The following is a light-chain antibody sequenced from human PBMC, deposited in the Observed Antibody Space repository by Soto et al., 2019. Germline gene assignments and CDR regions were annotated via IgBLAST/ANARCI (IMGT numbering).Light chain of an antibody. J-gene: IGKJ2*01. CDR3: QQSYSLPRT. V-gene: IGKV1-39*01. CDR2: AAS. CDR1: QSISNY. Sequence: DIQMTQSPSSLSASVGDRVTITCRASQSISNYLNWYQQKPGKAPELLIYAASSLQSGVPSRFSGSGSGTDFTLTISRLQPEDFATYYCQQSYSLPRTFGQGTKLEIK.